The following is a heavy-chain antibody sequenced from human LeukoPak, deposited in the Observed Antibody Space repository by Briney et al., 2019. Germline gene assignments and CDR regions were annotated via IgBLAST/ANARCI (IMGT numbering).Heavy chain of an antibody. J-gene: IGHJ4*02. V-gene: IGHV1-24*01. D-gene: IGHD3-10*01. CDR3: ATGWRFGELESTFDY. Sequence: ASVKVSCKVSGYTLTELSMHWVRQAPGKGLEWMGGFDPEDGETIYAQKFQGRVTMTEDTSTDTAYMELSSLRYEDTAVYYCATGWRFGELESTFDYWGQGTLVTVSS. CDR2: FDPEDGET. CDR1: GYTLTELS.